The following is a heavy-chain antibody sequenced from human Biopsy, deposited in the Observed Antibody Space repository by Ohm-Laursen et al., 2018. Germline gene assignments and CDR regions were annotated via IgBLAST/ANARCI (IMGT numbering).Heavy chain of an antibody. J-gene: IGHJ4*02. CDR3: ARGSNWNDWSFDY. Sequence: GTLSLTCGVSGDSISDSFHFWSWIRQPPGKGLEWIGEMNHGGSTNYNSSLKSRVTISVDTSKNQFSLKLNSVTAADTAVYYCARGSNWNDWSFDYWGQGTVVTVPS. V-gene: IGHV4-34*01. CDR1: GDSISDSFHF. CDR2: MNHGGST. D-gene: IGHD1-20*01.